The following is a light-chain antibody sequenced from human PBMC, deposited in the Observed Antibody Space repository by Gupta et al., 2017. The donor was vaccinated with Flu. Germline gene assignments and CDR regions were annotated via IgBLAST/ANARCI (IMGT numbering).Light chain of an antibody. V-gene: IGKV1-39*01. CDR2: SAS. CDR3: QQSDTTPWT. Sequence: GDRVTITWRASQSISSYLNWYQQKPGKAPKLLIYSASSLQSGVPSRFSGSGSGTDFTLTISMLQPEDFATYYCQQSDTTPWTFGQGTKVEIK. CDR1: QSISSY. J-gene: IGKJ1*01.